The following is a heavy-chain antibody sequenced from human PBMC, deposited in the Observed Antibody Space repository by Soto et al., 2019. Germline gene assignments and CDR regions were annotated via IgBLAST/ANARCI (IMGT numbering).Heavy chain of an antibody. J-gene: IGHJ6*02. CDR1: RFTFSNYA. D-gene: IGHD3-22*01. V-gene: IGHV3-23*01. CDR3: AKGCCSSGSCFFSAMDV. Sequence: PGVSLRLSCTASRFTFSNYAIGCVRQAPGKGLEWVSGISGSGGSTFYADSVKCRFTISRDNSRNTLYLQMNSMRVENTAVYYSAKGCCSSGSCFFSAMDVWGQGTLVTVSS. CDR2: ISGSGGST.